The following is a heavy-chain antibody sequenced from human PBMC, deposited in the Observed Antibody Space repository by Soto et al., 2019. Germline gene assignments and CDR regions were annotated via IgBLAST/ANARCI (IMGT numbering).Heavy chain of an antibody. Sequence: GGSLRLSCAASGFLFSNYGMHWVRQAPGKGLEWVAVISYDGSDEYYADSVKGRFTISRDKSTNTLYLQMNSLRAEDTAAYYCAKAFGIWSGYSDYWGQGTLVTVSS. CDR1: GFLFSNYG. J-gene: IGHJ4*02. D-gene: IGHD3-3*01. CDR3: AKAFGIWSGYSDY. CDR2: ISYDGSDE. V-gene: IGHV3-30*18.